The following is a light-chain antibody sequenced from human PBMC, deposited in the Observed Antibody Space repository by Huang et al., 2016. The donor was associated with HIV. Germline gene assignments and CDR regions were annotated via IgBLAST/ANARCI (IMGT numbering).Light chain of an antibody. Sequence: EITLTQSPATLSLSPGERATLSCRASQSVSGSNLACYPHKLGQAPWLLVYGASTRATGVPDRFMASGSGTDFTLTISRLEPEDFAVYYCQHYGTLFTFGQGTEVDIK. CDR1: QSVSGSN. CDR3: QHYGTLFT. CDR2: GAS. V-gene: IGKV3-20*01. J-gene: IGKJ2*01.